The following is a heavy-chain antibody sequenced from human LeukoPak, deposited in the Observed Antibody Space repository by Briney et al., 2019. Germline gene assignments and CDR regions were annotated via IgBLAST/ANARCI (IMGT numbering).Heavy chain of an antibody. Sequence: SETLSLTCAVYGGSLSGYYWSWIRQPPGKGLEWIGEINHSGSTNYNPSLKSRVTILVDTSQNQFSLKLTSVTAADTAVFYCARVSSLNWFDPWGQGTLVTVSS. CDR1: GGSLSGYY. V-gene: IGHV4-34*01. D-gene: IGHD3-10*01. CDR3: ARVSSLNWFDP. J-gene: IGHJ5*02. CDR2: INHSGST.